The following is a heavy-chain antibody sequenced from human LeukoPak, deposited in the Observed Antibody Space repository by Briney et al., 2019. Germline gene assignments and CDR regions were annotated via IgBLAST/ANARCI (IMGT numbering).Heavy chain of an antibody. J-gene: IGHJ4*02. V-gene: IGHV3-30*04. Sequence: QPGGSLRLSCVASGFTFTDYAFNWVRQAPGKEMEWVAIISSDGNTKSYADTLKGRFSISRDNFRDTVFLEVSTLRPEDTGLYYCVRDLTSGARFDFWGQGTLVTVSA. CDR3: VRDLTSGARFDF. D-gene: IGHD2-8*02. CDR2: ISSDGNTK. CDR1: GFTFTDYA.